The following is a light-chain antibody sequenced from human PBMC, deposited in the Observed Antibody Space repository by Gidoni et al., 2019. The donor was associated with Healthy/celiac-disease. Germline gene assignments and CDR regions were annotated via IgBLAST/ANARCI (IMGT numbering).Light chain of an antibody. CDR1: QSVSSSY. Sequence: EIVLTQSPGTLSLSPGERATLPCRASQSVSSSYLAWYQQKPGQAPRLLIYGPSSRATAIPDRFSGSGSGTDFTLTISRLEPEDFAVYYCQQYGSSPWTFGQGTKVEIK. J-gene: IGKJ1*01. V-gene: IGKV3-20*01. CDR2: GPS. CDR3: QQYGSSPWT.